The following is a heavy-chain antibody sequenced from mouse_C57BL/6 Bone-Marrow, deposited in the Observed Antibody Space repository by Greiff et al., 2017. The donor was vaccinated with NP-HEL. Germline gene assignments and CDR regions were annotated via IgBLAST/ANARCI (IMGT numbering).Heavy chain of an antibody. CDR3: ARTSAQATDYAMDY. J-gene: IGHJ4*01. Sequence: VQLQQPGAELVKPGASVKLSCKASGYTFTSYWMHWVKQRPGRGLEWIGRIDPNSGGTKYNEQFKSKATLTVDKPSSTAYMQLSSLTSEDSAVYYCARTSAQATDYAMDYWGQGTSVTVSS. D-gene: IGHD3-2*02. CDR2: IDPNSGGT. CDR1: GYTFTSYW. V-gene: IGHV1-72*01.